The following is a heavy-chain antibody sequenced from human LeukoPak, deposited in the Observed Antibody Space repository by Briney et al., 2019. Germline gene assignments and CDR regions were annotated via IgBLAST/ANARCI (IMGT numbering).Heavy chain of an antibody. J-gene: IGHJ6*03. CDR1: GGSISSSSYY. D-gene: IGHD2-15*01. CDR2: IYSSGST. CDR3: ARARIHSVVAAAIPPLRSYYYMDV. Sequence: SETLSLTCTVSGGSISSSSYYWGWIRQPPGKGLEWIGSIYSSGSTYYNPSLKSRVTISVDTSKNQFSLKLSSVTAADTAVYYCARARIHSVVAAAIPPLRSYYYMDVWGKGTTVTVSS. V-gene: IGHV4-39*07.